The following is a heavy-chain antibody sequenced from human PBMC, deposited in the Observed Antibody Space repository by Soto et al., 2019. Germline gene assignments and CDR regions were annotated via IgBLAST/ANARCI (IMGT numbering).Heavy chain of an antibody. Sequence: ASVKVSCKASGYTFTGYYMHWVRQAPGQGLEWMGWINPNSGGTNYAQKFQGRVTMTRDTSISTAYMELSRVRSDDTAVYYCARDMVVAATDNWFDPWGQGTLVTVSS. CDR1: GYTFTGYY. CDR3: ARDMVVAATDNWFDP. J-gene: IGHJ5*02. D-gene: IGHD2-15*01. V-gene: IGHV1-2*02. CDR2: INPNSGGT.